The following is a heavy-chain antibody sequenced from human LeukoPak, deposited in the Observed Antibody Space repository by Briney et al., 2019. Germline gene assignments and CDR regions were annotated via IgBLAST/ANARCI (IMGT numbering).Heavy chain of an antibody. D-gene: IGHD3-10*01. Sequence: GGSLRLSCAASGFTFSSYAMHWVRQAPGKGLEWVAVISYDGSNKYYADSVKGRFTISRDNSKDTLYLQLNSLRAEDTAVYYCAKDLKLGNYYYGMDVWGQGTTVTVSS. CDR3: AKDLKLGNYYYGMDV. V-gene: IGHV3-30-3*01. CDR1: GFTFSSYA. J-gene: IGHJ6*02. CDR2: ISYDGSNK.